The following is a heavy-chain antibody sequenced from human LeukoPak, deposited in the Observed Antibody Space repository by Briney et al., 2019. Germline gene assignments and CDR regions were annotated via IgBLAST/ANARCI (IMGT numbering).Heavy chain of an antibody. J-gene: IGHJ6*02. CDR1: GYTFTGYS. CDR2: INPNSGGT. CDR3: AGAEELWFGEDHYGMDV. Sequence: ASVKVSCKASGYTFTGYSMHWVRQAPGQGLEWMGWINPNSGGTNYAQKFQGRVTMTRDTSISTAYMELSRLRSDDTAVYYCAGAEELWFGEDHYGMDVWGQGTTVTVSS. V-gene: IGHV1-2*02. D-gene: IGHD3-10*01.